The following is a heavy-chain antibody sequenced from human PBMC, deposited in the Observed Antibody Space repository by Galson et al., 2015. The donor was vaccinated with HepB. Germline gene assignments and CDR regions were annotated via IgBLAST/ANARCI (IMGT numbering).Heavy chain of an antibody. J-gene: IGHJ6*02. D-gene: IGHD1-26*01. CDR1: GFTFSDYS. CDR3: ARDRRPGSYSFRTYYYYYGMDV. V-gene: IGHV3-48*02. CDR2: ISRSSSII. Sequence: SLRLSCAASGFTFSDYSMNWVRQAPGKGLEWVSYISRSSSIIYYADSVKGRFIISRDNAKDSLYLQMNSLRDEDTAVYYCARDRRPGSYSFRTYYYYYGMDVWGQGTTVTVSS.